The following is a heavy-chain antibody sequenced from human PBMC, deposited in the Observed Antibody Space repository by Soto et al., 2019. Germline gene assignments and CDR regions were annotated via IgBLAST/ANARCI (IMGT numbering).Heavy chain of an antibody. J-gene: IGHJ5*02. CDR2: ITSDGGSA. D-gene: IGHD3-22*01. CDR3: AREARYSSGRGMDL. CDR1: GFTLSRHW. Sequence: EVQLVESGGGSVQPGGSLRLQCAASGFTLSRHWMYWVRQAPGQGLSWESRITSDGGSARYADSVNGRFTVARDNAKNMLYLEMNGLRVEDSAVYYCAREARYSSGRGMDLWGQGILVTVSS. V-gene: IGHV3-74*01.